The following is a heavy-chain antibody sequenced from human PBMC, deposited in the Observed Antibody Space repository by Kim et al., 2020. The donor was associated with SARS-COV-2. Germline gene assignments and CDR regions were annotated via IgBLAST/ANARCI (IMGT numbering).Heavy chain of an antibody. J-gene: IGHJ4*02. V-gene: IGHV4-39*07. CDR2: IYYSGST. Sequence: SETLSLTCTVSGGSISSSSYYWGWIRQPPGKGLEWIGSIYYSGSTYYNPSLKSRVTISVDTSKNQFSLKLSSVTAADTAVYYCARDRGGIRGVTDYWGQGTLVTVSS. D-gene: IGHD3-10*01. CDR3: ARDRGGIRGVTDY. CDR1: GGSISSSSYY.